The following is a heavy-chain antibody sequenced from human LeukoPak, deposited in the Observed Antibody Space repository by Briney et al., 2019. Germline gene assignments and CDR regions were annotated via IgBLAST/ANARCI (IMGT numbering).Heavy chain of an antibody. V-gene: IGHV3-30*18. CDR1: GFTFSSYG. Sequence: PGGSLRLSCAASGFTFSSYGMHWVRQAPGKGLEWVAVISYDGSNKYYADSVKGRFTISIDNSKNTLYLQMDSLRAEDTAVYYCAKGYSSSWIGLDYWGQGTLVTVSS. D-gene: IGHD6-13*01. J-gene: IGHJ4*02. CDR3: AKGYSSSWIGLDY. CDR2: ISYDGSNK.